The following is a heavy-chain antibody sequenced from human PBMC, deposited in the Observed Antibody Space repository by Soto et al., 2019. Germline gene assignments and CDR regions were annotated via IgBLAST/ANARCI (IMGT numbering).Heavy chain of an antibody. D-gene: IGHD2-2*02. CDR1: GSRFSNYV. V-gene: IGHV1-69*06. J-gene: IGHJ4*02. CDR3: AREGRGKKAGYNGLVSLGY. Sequence: QVQLVQSGAEVKTPGSSLKVSCKVSGSRFSNYVISWVRQAPGHGLEWLGRIIPVFISRKYAQNFQGRVTITADKSTSTAPLELSILRSDDTAGYYCAREGRGKKAGYNGLVSLGYWGQGTLVTVSS. CDR2: IIPVFISR.